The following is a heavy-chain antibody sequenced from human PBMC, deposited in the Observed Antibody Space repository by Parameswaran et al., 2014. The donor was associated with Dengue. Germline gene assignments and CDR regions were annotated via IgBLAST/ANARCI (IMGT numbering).Heavy chain of an antibody. CDR3: ARAKVNYDFWSGYQFAYYFDY. J-gene: IGHJ4*02. Sequence: WIRQPPGKGLEWVSSISSSSSYIYYADSVKGRFTISRDNAKNSLYLQMNSLRAEDTAVYYCARAKVNYDFWSGYQFAYYFDYWGQGTLVTVSS. V-gene: IGHV3-21*01. CDR2: ISSSSSYI. D-gene: IGHD3-3*01.